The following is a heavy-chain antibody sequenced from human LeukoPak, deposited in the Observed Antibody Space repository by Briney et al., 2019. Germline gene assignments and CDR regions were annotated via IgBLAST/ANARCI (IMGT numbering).Heavy chain of an antibody. CDR2: ISSNGGST. CDR3: VKGRSSKISAAWDY. CDR1: RLTFSTYA. V-gene: IGHV3-64D*06. D-gene: IGHD6-13*01. J-gene: IGHJ4*02. Sequence: GGSLRLSCAASRLTFSTYAMSWVRQAPGRGLEYVSAISSNGGSTYYADSVKGRFTISRDNSKNTLYLQMSSLIAEDTAVYYCVKGRSSKISAAWDYWGQGTLVTVSS.